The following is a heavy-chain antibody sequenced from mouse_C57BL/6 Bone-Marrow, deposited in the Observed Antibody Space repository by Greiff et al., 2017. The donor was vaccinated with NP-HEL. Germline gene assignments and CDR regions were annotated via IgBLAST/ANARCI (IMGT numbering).Heavy chain of an antibody. CDR3: TTRDYYAMDY. Sequence: VQLKQSGAELVRPGASVKLSCTASGFNIKDDYMHWVKQRPEQGLEWIGWIDPENGDTEYASKFQGKAPITADTSSNTAYLQLSSLTSEDTAVYYCTTRDYYAMDYWGQGTAVTVSS. CDR1: GFNIKDDY. V-gene: IGHV14-4*01. CDR2: IDPENGDT. J-gene: IGHJ4*01.